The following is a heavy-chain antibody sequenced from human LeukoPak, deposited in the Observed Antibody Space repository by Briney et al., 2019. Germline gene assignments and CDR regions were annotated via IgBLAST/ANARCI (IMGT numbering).Heavy chain of an antibody. CDR3: ASLRRGYCSSTSCYEEDY. CDR2: IYPGDSDT. D-gene: IGHD2-2*01. V-gene: IGHV5-51*01. CDR1: GYSFTSYW. Sequence: GESLKISCKGSGYSFTSYWIGWVRQMPGKGLEWMGIIYPGDSDTRYSPSFQGQVTISADKSISTAYLQWSSLKASDTAMYYCASLRRGYCSSTSCYEEDYWGQGTLVTVSS. J-gene: IGHJ4*02.